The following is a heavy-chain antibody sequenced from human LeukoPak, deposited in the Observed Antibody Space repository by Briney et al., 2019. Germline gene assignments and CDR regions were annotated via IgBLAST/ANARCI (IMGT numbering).Heavy chain of an antibody. D-gene: IGHD4-17*01. CDR2: ISRSGNTK. J-gene: IGHJ4*02. CDR1: GFIFTSYE. Sequence: PGGSLRLSCAASGFIFTSYEMNWVGQAPGKGLEGVSWISRSGNTKYADSVKGRFTISRDNAKNSLYLQMNSLRVEDTAVYYCARDAPGTVTNDYWGQGTLVTVSS. V-gene: IGHV3-48*03. CDR3: ARDAPGTVTNDY.